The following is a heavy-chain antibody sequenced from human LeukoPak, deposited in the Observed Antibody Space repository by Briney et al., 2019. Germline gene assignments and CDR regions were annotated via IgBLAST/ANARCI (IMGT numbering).Heavy chain of an antibody. V-gene: IGHV3-11*01. CDR3: ARETVTTSGIFRKRNDY. CDR1: GFTFSDYY. J-gene: IGHJ4*02. D-gene: IGHD4-17*01. Sequence: GGSLRLSCAASGFTFSDYYMSWIRQAPGKGLEWVSYISSSGSTIYYADSVKGRFTISRDNAKNSLYLQMNSLRAEDTAVYYCARETVTTSGIFRKRNDYWGQGTLVTVSS. CDR2: ISSSGSTI.